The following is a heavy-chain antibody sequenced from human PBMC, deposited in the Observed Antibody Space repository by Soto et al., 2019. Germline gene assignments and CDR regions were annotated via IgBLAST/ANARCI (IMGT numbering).Heavy chain of an antibody. J-gene: IGHJ5*02. CDR3: ARERPSVITGASYH. V-gene: IGHV3-21*02. CDR2: ISSSGSTI. D-gene: IGHD1-20*01. CDR1: GFTFSAYS. Sequence: EVQLVESGGGLVRPGGSLRLSCAASGFTFSAYSMNWVRQAPEKGLEWVSSISSSGSTIYYADSVKGRFTISRDNAKNSLFLQINILGVDDTAVYYRARERPSVITGASYHWGQGNLVTVSS.